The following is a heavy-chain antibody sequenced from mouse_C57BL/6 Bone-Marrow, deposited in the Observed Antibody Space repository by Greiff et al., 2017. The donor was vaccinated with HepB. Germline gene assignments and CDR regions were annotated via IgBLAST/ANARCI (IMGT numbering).Heavy chain of an antibody. D-gene: IGHD1-1*01. CDR2: IDPEDGDT. CDR3: TTDYYGRSYRYYAMDY. J-gene: IGHJ4*01. CDR1: GFNIKDYY. Sequence: VQLKESGAELVRPGASVKLSCTASGFNIKDYYMHWVKQRPEQGLEWIGRIDPEDGDTEYAPKFQGKATMTADTSSNTAYLQLSSLTSEDTAVYYCTTDYYGRSYRYYAMDYWGQGTSVTVSS. V-gene: IGHV14-1*01.